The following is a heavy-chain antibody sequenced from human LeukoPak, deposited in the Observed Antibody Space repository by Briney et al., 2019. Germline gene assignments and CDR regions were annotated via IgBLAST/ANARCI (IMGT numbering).Heavy chain of an antibody. D-gene: IGHD3-22*01. CDR2: INHSGST. CDR1: GGSISSCY. J-gene: IGHJ5*02. V-gene: IGHV4-34*01. Sequence: SETLSLTCTVSGGSISSCYWSWIRQPPGKGLEWIGEINHSGSTNYNPSLKSRVTISVDTSKNQFSLKLSSVTAADTAVYYCARVNYYDSSGTDWFDPWGQGTLVTVSS. CDR3: ARVNYYDSSGTDWFDP.